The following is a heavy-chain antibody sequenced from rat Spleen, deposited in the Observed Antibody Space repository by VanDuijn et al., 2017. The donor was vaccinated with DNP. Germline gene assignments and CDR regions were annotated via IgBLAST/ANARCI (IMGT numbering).Heavy chain of an antibody. J-gene: IGHJ2*01. CDR1: GFNFNDYW. Sequence: EVKLVESGGGLVQPGRSLILSCAASGFNFNDYWMGWVRQAPGKGLEWIGEINKDSRTIKYTPSLKDKLTISRDNAQNTLYLQMSRLGSEDTAIYYCVRERFGVDYWGQGVMVTVSS. D-gene: IGHD4-3*01. CDR3: VRERFGVDY. CDR2: INKDSRTI. V-gene: IGHV4-2*01.